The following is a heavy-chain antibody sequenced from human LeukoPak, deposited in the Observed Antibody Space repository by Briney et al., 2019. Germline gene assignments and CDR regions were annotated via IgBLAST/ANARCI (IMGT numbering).Heavy chain of an antibody. D-gene: IGHD3/OR15-3a*01. CDR1: GGSINNTSYY. CDR2: VYYSGST. V-gene: IGHV4-39*07. J-gene: IGHJ4*02. Sequence: PSETLSLTCTVSGGSINNTSYYWGWIRQPPGKGLEWIGTVYYSGSTNYNPSLKSRVTISVDTSKNQFSLKLSSVTAADTAVYYCARSHSVWTSFDYWGQGTLVTVST. CDR3: ARSHSVWTSFDY.